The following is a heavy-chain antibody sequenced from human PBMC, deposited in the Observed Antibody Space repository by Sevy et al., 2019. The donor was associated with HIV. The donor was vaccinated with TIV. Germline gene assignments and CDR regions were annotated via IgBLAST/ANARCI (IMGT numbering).Heavy chain of an antibody. V-gene: IGHV4-59*11. CDR3: VRATRGGASPDY. CDR1: GDSISSHY. J-gene: IGHJ4*02. Sequence: SETLSLTCSVSGDSISSHYWSWIRQPPGKGLDWIGCISSSGSTNYNPSLKSRVTISVDTSKTQFSLKMSSVTAADTALYYCVRATRGGASPDYWGQGTLVTVSS. D-gene: IGHD3-10*01. CDR2: ISSSGST.